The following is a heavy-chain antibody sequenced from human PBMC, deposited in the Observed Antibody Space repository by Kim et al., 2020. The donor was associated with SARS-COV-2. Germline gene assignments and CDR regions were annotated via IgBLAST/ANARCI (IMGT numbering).Heavy chain of an antibody. V-gene: IGHV3-15*01. J-gene: IGHJ4*02. CDR3: TTDSVTTSY. CDR2: GTT. D-gene: IGHD4-17*01. Sequence: GTTDYPAPEKGRFPISRDDSKNTLYLQMNSLKTEDTAVYYCTTDSVTTSYWGQGTLVTVSS.